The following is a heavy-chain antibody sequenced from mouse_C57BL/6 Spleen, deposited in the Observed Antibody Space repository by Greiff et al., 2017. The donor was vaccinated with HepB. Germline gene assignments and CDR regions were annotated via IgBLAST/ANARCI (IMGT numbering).Heavy chain of an antibody. CDR3: ARHEEVYYYGSSDAMDY. J-gene: IGHJ4*01. CDR2: FYPGSGSI. CDR1: GYTFTEYT. D-gene: IGHD1-1*01. Sequence: QVHVKQSGAELVKPGASVKLSCKASGYTFTEYTIHWVKQRSGQGLEWIGWFYPGSGSIKYNEKFKDKATLTADKSSSTVYMELSRLTSEDSAVYFCARHEEVYYYGSSDAMDYWGQGTSVTVSS. V-gene: IGHV1-62-2*01.